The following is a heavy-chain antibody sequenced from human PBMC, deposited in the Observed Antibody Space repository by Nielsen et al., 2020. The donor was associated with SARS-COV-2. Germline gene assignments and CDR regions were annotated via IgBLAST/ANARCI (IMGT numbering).Heavy chain of an antibody. CDR2: IYSDGST. J-gene: IGHJ4*02. V-gene: IGHV3-53*01. D-gene: IGHD3-16*02. Sequence: GGSLRLSCAASGFSVSSHDMNWVRQAPGKGLQWVSLIYSDGSTKYADSVKGRFTISRDNSRNTVYLQMNSLRAEDTAVYYCAKFMANYVWGSYRPTPFDYWGQGTLVTVSS. CDR1: GFSVSSHD. CDR3: AKFMANYVWGSYRPTPFDY.